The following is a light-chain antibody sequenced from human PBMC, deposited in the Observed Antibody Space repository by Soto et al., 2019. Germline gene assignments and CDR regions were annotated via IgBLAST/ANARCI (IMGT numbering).Light chain of an antibody. CDR2: DAS. J-gene: IGKJ4*01. CDR3: QQLSSYTLT. Sequence: VLTQYPGNLSLSPGERATLSCRASQTVRNNYLAWYQQKPGQAPRLLIYDASSRATGIPDRFSGGVSGTDGTLTISRLETEDGSVYDCQQLSSYTLTFGGGTKVDIK. V-gene: IGKV3-20*01. CDR1: QTVRNNY.